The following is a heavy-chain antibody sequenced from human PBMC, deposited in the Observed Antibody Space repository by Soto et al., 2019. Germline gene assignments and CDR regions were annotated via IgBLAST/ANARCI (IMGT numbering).Heavy chain of an antibody. CDR1: GGSISSSSYY. J-gene: IGHJ4*02. CDR2: IYYSGST. V-gene: IGHV4-39*01. Sequence: SETLSLTCTVSGGSISSSSYYWGWIRQPPGKGLEWIGSIYYSGSTYYNPSLKSRVTISVDTSKNQFSLKLTSVTAADTAVYYCAREGSYFDYWGKGTLVPVSS. CDR3: AREGSYFDY.